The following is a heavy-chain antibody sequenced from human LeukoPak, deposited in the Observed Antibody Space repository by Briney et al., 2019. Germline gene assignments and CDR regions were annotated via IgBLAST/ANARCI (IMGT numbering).Heavy chain of an antibody. J-gene: IGHJ4*02. V-gene: IGHV3-7*01. CDR2: IKEDENDE. CDR3: ARVLDRGNVVVAAAMRGVFDY. D-gene: IGHD2-2*01. Sequence: PGGSLRLSCAASGFTFRSYWMSWVRQAPGKGLEWVANIKEDENDEYYVDSVKGRFTISRDNAKNPLFLQMSSLRADDTAVYYWARVLDRGNVVVAAAMRGVFDYWGQGTLVTVSS. CDR1: GFTFRSYW.